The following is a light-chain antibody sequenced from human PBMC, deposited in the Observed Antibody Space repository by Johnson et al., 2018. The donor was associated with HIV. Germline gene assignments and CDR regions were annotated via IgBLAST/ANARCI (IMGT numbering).Light chain of an antibody. Sequence: QSVLTQPPSVSAAPGQKVTISCSGSSSNIGSNSVSWYQHLPGIAPKLLVYDRNKRPSGIPDRFSGSKSGTSATLGITGLQTGDEADYYCGTWDSSLSAYVFGPGTEVTVL. CDR2: DRN. J-gene: IGLJ1*01. CDR3: GTWDSSLSAYV. V-gene: IGLV1-51*01. CDR1: SSNIGSNS.